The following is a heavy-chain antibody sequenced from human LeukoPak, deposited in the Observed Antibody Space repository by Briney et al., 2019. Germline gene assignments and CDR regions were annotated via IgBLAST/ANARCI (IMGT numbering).Heavy chain of an antibody. Sequence: GASLRLSCAASGYIFRNYAMSWVRQAPGKGLEWVSAITGSGDTTYYADSVKGRFTISRDNSKNTLYVEMNTLRAEDTAVYYCAKWGDYDILTGYYVSDFWGQGTLVTVSS. D-gene: IGHD3-9*01. CDR3: AKWGDYDILTGYYVSDF. J-gene: IGHJ4*02. V-gene: IGHV3-23*01. CDR1: GYIFRNYA. CDR2: ITGSGDTT.